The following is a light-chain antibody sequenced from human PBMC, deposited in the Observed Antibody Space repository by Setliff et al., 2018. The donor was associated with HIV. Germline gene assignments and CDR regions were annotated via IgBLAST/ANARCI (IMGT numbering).Light chain of an antibody. CDR3: AAWDDSLSVFV. V-gene: IGLV1-44*01. CDR1: SSNIGSNT. Sequence: SVLTQPPPASGTPGQRVTISCSGSSSNIGSNTVNWYQQVPGTAPKLLIYKNNQRPSGVPDRFSGSKSGTSASLAISGLQSEDEADYYCAAWDDSLSVFVFGTGTKV. CDR2: KNN. J-gene: IGLJ1*01.